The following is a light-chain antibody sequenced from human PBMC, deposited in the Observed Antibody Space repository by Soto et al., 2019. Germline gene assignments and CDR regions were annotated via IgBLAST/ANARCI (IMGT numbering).Light chain of an antibody. CDR1: QNISRY. Sequence: DIQMTQSPSSLSASVGDKVTITCRASQNISRYLNWYQQKPGQAPKVVVYATSSLQSGAPSRFSGSGSGTDFTLTISSLQPEDFAAYYCQQSFSSLMFTFGQGTKLEVK. V-gene: IGKV1-39*01. J-gene: IGKJ2*01. CDR3: QQSFSSLMFT. CDR2: ATS.